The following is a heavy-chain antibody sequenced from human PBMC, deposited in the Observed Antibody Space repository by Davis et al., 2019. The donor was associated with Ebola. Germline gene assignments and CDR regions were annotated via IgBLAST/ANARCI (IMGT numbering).Heavy chain of an antibody. J-gene: IGHJ4*02. V-gene: IGHV1-18*04. CDR2: ISAYNGNT. CDR1: GYTFTSYG. D-gene: IGHD1-1*01. Sequence: AASVKVSCKASGYTFTSYGISWVRQAPGQGLEWMGWISAYNGNTKYTQKFQDRVTLTTDTSTGTAYMELRSLRSDDTAVYYCARAQFPTTSDHWGQGTLVTVSS. CDR3: ARAQFPTTSDH.